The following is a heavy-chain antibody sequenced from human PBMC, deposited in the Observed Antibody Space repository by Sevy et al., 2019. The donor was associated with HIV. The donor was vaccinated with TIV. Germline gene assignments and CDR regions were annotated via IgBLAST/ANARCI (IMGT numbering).Heavy chain of an antibody. V-gene: IGHV1-24*01. CDR3: ATTKDYYESSGYPFDY. CDR1: GRTLTQLS. Sequence: ASVKVSCKVSGRTLTQLSIHWVRQAPGKGLEWMGTFDPEDDEKIYAQKFQGRVTMTEDTSTDTAYMELSRLRSEDTAVYYCATTKDYYESSGYPFDYWGQGTVVTVSS. J-gene: IGHJ4*02. D-gene: IGHD5-12*01. CDR2: FDPEDDEK.